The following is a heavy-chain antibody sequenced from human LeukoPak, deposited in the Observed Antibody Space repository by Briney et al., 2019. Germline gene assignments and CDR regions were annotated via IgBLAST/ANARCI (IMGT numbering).Heavy chain of an antibody. J-gene: IGHJ4*02. Sequence: SVKVSCKASGGTFSSYAISWVRQAPGQGLEWMGGIIPILGTANYAQKFQGRVTITADESTSTAYMELSSLRSEDTAVYYCVCSSGYYYRPFDYWGQGTLVTVSS. V-gene: IGHV1-69*13. D-gene: IGHD3-22*01. CDR3: VCSSGYYYRPFDY. CDR1: GGTFSSYA. CDR2: IIPILGTA.